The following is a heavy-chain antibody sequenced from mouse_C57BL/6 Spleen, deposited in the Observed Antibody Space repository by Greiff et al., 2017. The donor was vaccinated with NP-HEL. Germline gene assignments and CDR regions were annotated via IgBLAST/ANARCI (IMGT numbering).Heavy chain of an antibody. J-gene: IGHJ3*01. V-gene: IGHV1-55*01. CDR2: IYPGSGST. Sequence: QVQLQQSGAELVKPGASVKMSCKASGYTFTSYWITWVKQRPGQGLEWIGDIYPGSGSTNYNEKFKGKATLTVDTSSSTAYMQLSSLTSEDSAVYYCARYSSGYEAWFAYWGQGTLVTVSA. D-gene: IGHD3-2*02. CDR1: GYTFTSYW. CDR3: ARYSSGYEAWFAY.